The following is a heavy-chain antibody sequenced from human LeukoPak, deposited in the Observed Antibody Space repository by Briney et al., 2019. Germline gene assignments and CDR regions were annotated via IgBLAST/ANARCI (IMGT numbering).Heavy chain of an antibody. D-gene: IGHD3-10*01. Sequence: PGGSLRLSCVDSGFTFTNAWMSWVRQAPGKGLEWIGRIKSKTDGETTNYAEPVRCRITISRDDSKGAVYLQMNSLKIEDTAVYYCTTDLGTYYHGSQRLIPIDYWGQGTLVTVSS. CDR1: GFTFTNAW. CDR3: TTDLGTYYHGSQRLIPIDY. J-gene: IGHJ4*02. CDR2: IKSKTDGETT. V-gene: IGHV3-15*01.